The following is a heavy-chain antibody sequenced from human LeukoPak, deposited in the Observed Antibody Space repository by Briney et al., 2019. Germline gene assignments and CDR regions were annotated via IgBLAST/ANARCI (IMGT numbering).Heavy chain of an antibody. V-gene: IGHV3-23*01. J-gene: IGHJ4*02. Sequence: PGGSLRLSCAASGFTFSNYAMSWVRQAPGKGLEWVSAISGSGGSTYYADSVKGRFTISRDNSTNTLYLQMNSLRAEDTAVYYCAKMGALLRYFDWLSQPFDYWGQGTLVTVSS. CDR2: ISGSGGST. CDR3: AKMGALLRYFDWLSQPFDY. D-gene: IGHD3-9*01. CDR1: GFTFSNYA.